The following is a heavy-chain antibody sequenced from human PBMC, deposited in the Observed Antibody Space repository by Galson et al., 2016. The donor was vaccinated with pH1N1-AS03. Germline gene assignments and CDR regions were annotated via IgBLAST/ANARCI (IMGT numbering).Heavy chain of an antibody. V-gene: IGHV1-69*13. J-gene: IGHJ3*01. Sequence: SVKVSCKASGGVFSNYAFSWVRQVPGQGLEWIGSIISLFGTTNYAQKFQDRVTITADASMDLNSLTSGDTAVYYCATKVPVASYRAFDVWGQGTMVTVSS. CDR1: GGVFSNYA. D-gene: IGHD4-23*01. CDR3: ATKVPVASYRAFDV. CDR2: IISLFGTT.